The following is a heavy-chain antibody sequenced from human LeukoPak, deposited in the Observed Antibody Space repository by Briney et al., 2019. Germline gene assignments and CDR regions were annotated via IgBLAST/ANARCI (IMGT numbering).Heavy chain of an antibody. CDR2: IYYSGST. D-gene: IGHD2-21*02. Sequence: PSETLSLTCAVSGGSISSGGYSWSWIRQPPGKGLEWIGYIYYSGSTYYNPSLKSRVTISVDTSKNQFSLKLSSVTAADTAVYYCARAGVVTASRYYFDYWGQGTLVTVSS. CDR1: GGSISSGGYS. CDR3: ARAGVVTASRYYFDY. J-gene: IGHJ4*02. V-gene: IGHV4-30-4*07.